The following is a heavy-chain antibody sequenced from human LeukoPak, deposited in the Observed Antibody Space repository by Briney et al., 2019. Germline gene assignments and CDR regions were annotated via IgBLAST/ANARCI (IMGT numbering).Heavy chain of an antibody. Sequence: GGSPRLSCAASGFTFSSYAMSWVRQAPGKGLEWVSAISGSGGSTYYADSVKGRFTISRDNSKNTLYLQMNSLRAEDTAVYYCAKYGDEEQLFDYWGQETLVPVSS. CDR3: AKYGDEEQLFDY. J-gene: IGHJ4*02. CDR2: ISGSGGST. V-gene: IGHV3-23*01. CDR1: GFTFSSYA. D-gene: IGHD1-26*01.